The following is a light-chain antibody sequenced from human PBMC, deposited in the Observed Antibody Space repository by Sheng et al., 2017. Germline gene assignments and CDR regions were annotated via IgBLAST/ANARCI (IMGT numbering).Light chain of an antibody. CDR3: QQRSNWPS. CDR1: QSVSIY. CDR2: MHP. V-gene: IGKV3-11*01. Sequence: EIVLTQSPATLSLSPGERATLSCRASQSVSIYLAWYQQKPGQAPGSSSMMHPTGPLASQARFQWQWVWDRTSALTISSLEPEDFAVYYCQQRSNWPSFGGGPRWR. J-gene: IGKJ4*01.